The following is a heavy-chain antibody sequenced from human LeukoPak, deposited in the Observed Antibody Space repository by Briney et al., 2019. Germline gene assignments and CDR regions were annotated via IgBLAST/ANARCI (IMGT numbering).Heavy chain of an antibody. Sequence: GGSLGLSCAASGFTFNNYVMSWVRQAPGKGLEWVSAISGSGDSTYYADSVKGRFTISRDNSKNTLYVQMSSLRAEDTAVYYCAKDLLAGAGTPEAHDYWGQGTLVTVSS. CDR3: AKDLLAGAGTPEAHDY. J-gene: IGHJ4*02. CDR2: ISGSGDST. D-gene: IGHD6-19*01. V-gene: IGHV3-23*01. CDR1: GFTFNNYV.